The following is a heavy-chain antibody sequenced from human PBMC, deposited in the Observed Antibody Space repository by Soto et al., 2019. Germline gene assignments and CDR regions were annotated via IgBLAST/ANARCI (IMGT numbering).Heavy chain of an antibody. D-gene: IGHD3-22*01. V-gene: IGHV4-39*07. Sequence: SETLSLTCTVSGGSISSSSYYWGWIRQPPGKGLEWIGSIYYSGSTYYNPSLKSRVTISVDTSKNQFSLKLSSVTAADTAVYYCARDAAPPGVVVIEGAFDIWGQGTMVTVSS. CDR3: ARDAAPPGVVVIEGAFDI. CDR2: IYYSGST. CDR1: GGSISSSSYY. J-gene: IGHJ3*02.